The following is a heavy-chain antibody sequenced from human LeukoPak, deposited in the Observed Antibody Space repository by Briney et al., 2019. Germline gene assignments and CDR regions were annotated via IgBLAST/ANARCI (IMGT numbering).Heavy chain of an antibody. CDR1: GFTVSSKY. V-gene: IGHV3-53*01. D-gene: IGHD5-18*01. J-gene: IGHJ4*02. Sequence: PGGSLRLSCAASGFTVSSKYMSWVRQAPGKGLEWVSVIYSGGTTYYAYSVKGRFTISRDDSKNTLYLQMNSLRAEDTAVYYCARDLGTNVYSYGYDYWGQGTLVTVSS. CDR3: ARDLGTNVYSYGYDY. CDR2: IYSGGTT.